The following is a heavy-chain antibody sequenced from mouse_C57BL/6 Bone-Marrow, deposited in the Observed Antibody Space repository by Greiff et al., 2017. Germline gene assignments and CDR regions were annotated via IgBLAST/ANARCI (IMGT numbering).Heavy chain of an antibody. J-gene: IGHJ3*01. Sequence: DVHLVESGPVLVKPGASVKMSCKASGYTFTDYYMNWVKQSHGKSLEWIGVINPYNGGTSYNQKFKGKATLTVDKSSSTAYMELNSLTSEDSAVYYCARFEGPWGKGTLVTVSA. CDR1: GYTFTDYY. CDR3: ARFEGP. D-gene: IGHD3-3*01. V-gene: IGHV1-19*01. CDR2: INPYNGGT.